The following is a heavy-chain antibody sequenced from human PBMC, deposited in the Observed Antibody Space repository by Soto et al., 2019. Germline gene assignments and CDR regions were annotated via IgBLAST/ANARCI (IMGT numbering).Heavy chain of an antibody. CDR3: AKGGYGSGSYDS. D-gene: IGHD3-10*01. V-gene: IGHV3-23*01. CDR2: ISGSGDYT. Sequence: EVQLLESGGGLVQPGGSLRVSCAASGFTFSSFAMTWVRQAPGKGLEWVSGISGSGDYTYSADSMQGRFTISRDNSKNTLYLQMNSLRAEDTAVYYCAKGGYGSGSYDSWGQGTLVTVSS. J-gene: IGHJ4*02. CDR1: GFTFSSFA.